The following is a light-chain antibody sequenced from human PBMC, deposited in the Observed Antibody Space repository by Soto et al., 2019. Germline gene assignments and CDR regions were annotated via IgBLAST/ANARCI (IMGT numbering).Light chain of an antibody. V-gene: IGKV3-20*01. CDR2: GAS. J-gene: IGKJ5*01. Sequence: EIVLTQSPGILSLSPGERASLSCGASQSLSSNFLAWYQQKPGQAPRLLIYGASSRATGIPDRFSGTGSETDFTLTINRLESEDFGVYYCQQYENSPRTFGQGTRMDSK. CDR3: QQYENSPRT. CDR1: QSLSSNF.